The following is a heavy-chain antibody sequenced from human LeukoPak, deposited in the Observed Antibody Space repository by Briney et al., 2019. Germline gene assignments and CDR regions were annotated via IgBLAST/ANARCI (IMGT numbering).Heavy chain of an antibody. Sequence: GGSPRLSCGVSGFTFSAYGMNWVRQAPGKGLEWVSFISSSSTNIHYADSLKGRFTISRDNAKNSLYLQMNSLRAEDTAVYYCAGGVNSNFDYWGQGTLITVSS. CDR2: ISSSSTNI. D-gene: IGHD4-11*01. V-gene: IGHV3-21*01. CDR1: GFTFSAYG. J-gene: IGHJ4*02. CDR3: AGGVNSNFDY.